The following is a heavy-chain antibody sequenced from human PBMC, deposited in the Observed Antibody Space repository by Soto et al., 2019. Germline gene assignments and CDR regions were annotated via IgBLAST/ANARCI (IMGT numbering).Heavy chain of an antibody. CDR2: ISSSSSYI. J-gene: IGHJ4*02. D-gene: IGHD3-22*01. CDR1: GFTFSSYS. V-gene: IGHV3-21*01. CDR3: ARWLEVLTTSDS. Sequence: GGSLRLSCAASGFTFSSYSMNWVRQAPGKGLEWVSSISSSSSYIYYADSVKGRFLISRDNAKRSLYLQMNSLRVEDTAVYYCARWLEVLTTSDSWGQGTLVTVSS.